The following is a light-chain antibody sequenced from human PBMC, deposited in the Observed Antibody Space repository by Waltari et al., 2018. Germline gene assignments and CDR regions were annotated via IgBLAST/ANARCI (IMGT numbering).Light chain of an antibody. J-gene: IGKJ1*01. Sequence: DNQMTQSPSSLSAYVGDRVNITCRASQSSRNYLNWYQKKPGKATKLLIYGASTLQDGVPSRFNGTGSGTDFTLTINSLQPDDFATYYCQQSYSSPRTFGQGTKVEIK. CDR1: QSSRNY. V-gene: IGKV1-39*01. CDR3: QQSYSSPRT. CDR2: GAS.